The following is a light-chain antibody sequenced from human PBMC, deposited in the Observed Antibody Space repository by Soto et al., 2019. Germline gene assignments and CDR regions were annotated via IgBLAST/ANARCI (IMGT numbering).Light chain of an antibody. Sequence: QSALTQPASVSGSPGQSITISCSGTSSDIGSYDHVAWYQQFPGKSPKLIIYAVSDRPSGVSDRFSGSKSGISASLTISGLQTEDEADYYCFSYAGNSVYVFGTGTKVTVL. V-gene: IGLV2-23*02. CDR3: FSYAGNSVYV. J-gene: IGLJ1*01. CDR1: SSDIGSYDH. CDR2: AVS.